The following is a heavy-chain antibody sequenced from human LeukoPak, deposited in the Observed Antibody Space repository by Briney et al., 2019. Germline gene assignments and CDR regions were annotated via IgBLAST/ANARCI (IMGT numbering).Heavy chain of an antibody. V-gene: IGHV3-30*03. CDR3: ARELSEMATISPFDY. J-gene: IGHJ4*02. Sequence: GGSLRLSCAASGFTFSIYGMHWVRQAPGKGLEWVALLAGDGVNIFYADSVKGRFTIPRDNSKNTLYLQMNSLRAEDTAVYYCARELSEMATISPFDYWGQGTLVTVSS. CDR1: GFTFSIYG. CDR2: LAGDGVNI. D-gene: IGHD5-24*01.